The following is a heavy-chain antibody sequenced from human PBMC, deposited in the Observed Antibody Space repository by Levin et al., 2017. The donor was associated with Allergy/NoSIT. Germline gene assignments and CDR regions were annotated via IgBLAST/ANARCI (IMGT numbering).Heavy chain of an antibody. J-gene: IGHJ4*02. CDR1: GLTFNTYA. D-gene: IGHD6-6*01. CDR3: ATAFSSSSPFDY. V-gene: IGHV3-23*01. Sequence: LSLPCGASGLTFNTYAMNWVRQAPGKGLDWVSTITSSDHSAYYAVSVEGRFTISRDNSKNTLFLQMNSLRADDTAVYYCATAFSSSSPFDYWGQGALVTVSS. CDR2: ITSSDHSA.